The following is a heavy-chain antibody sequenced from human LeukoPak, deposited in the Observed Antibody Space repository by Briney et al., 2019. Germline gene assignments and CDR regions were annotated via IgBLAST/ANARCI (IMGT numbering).Heavy chain of an antibody. Sequence: PSETLSLTCTVSGGSISTSGYYWSWIRQHPGKGLEWIGTIYYSGTTYYNPSLKRRVAISVDTSKNQFSLKLSSVTATETALYYGARARGIAVSLDYWGQGTLVTVSS. CDR2: IYYSGTT. D-gene: IGHD6-19*01. V-gene: IGHV4-39*01. CDR3: ARARGIAVSLDY. J-gene: IGHJ4*02. CDR1: GGSISTSGYY.